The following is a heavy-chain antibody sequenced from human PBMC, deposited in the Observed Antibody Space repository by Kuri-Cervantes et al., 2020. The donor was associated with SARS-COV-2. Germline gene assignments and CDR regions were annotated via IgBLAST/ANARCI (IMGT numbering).Heavy chain of an antibody. Sequence: SETLSLTCAVYGGSFSGYYWSWIRQPPGKGLEWIGYIYYSGSTNYNPSLKSRVTISVDTSKNQFSLKLSSVTAADTAVYYCARGEVEVRGVSLFDYWGQGTLVTVSS. CDR3: ARGEVEVRGVSLFDY. J-gene: IGHJ4*02. D-gene: IGHD3-10*01. CDR2: IYYSGST. V-gene: IGHV4-59*01. CDR1: GGSFSGYY.